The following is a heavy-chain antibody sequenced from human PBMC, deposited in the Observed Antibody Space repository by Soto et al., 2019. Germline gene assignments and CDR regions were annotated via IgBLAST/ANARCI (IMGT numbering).Heavy chain of an antibody. CDR3: ARGRGSTGYLGREHYFDY. D-gene: IGHD2-2*01. Sequence: GSLILSCAASGFSVTNNYMNWVRQAPGKGLEWVSIIDIGGNTYYADSVKDRFTISRDNSRNTLYLHMDSLRAEDTAVYYCARGRGSTGYLGREHYFDYWGQGTLVTVSS. CDR2: IDIGGNT. CDR1: GFSVTNNY. V-gene: IGHV3-66*01. J-gene: IGHJ4*02.